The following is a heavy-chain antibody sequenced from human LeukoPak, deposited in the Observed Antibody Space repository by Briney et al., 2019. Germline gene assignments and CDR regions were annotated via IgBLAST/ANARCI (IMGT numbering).Heavy chain of an antibody. CDR1: GFTFSSYW. Sequence: GGSLRLSCAASGFTFSSYWMHWVRQAPGKGLVWVSRINSDGSGTSYADFVKGRFTISRDNAKNTLYLQMDSLRAEDTAVYYCARARWLRPGDYWGQGTLVTVSS. J-gene: IGHJ4*02. CDR2: INSDGSGT. V-gene: IGHV3-74*01. CDR3: ARARWLRPGDY. D-gene: IGHD5-12*01.